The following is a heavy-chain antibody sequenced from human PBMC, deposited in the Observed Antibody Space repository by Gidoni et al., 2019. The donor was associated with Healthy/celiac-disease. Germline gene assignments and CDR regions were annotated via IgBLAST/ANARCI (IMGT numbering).Heavy chain of an antibody. V-gene: IGHV4-30-4*01. J-gene: IGHJ6*02. CDR2: IYYSGST. D-gene: IGHD2-2*01. CDR3: ASTAYCSSTSCYLDYYYGMDV. Sequence: VSGGSISSGDYYWSWIRQPPGKGLEWIGYIYYSGSTYYNPSLKSRVTISVDTSKNQFSLKLSSVTAADTAVYYCASTAYCSSTSCYLDYYYGMDVWGQGTTVTVSS. CDR1: GGSISSGDYY.